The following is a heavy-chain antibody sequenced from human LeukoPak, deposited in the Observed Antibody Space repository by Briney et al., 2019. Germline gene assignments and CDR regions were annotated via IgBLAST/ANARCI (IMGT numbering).Heavy chain of an antibody. Sequence: GGSLRLSCAASGFPLSSYCMSWVRQAPGKGLECVANIKQDGSEKYYVDSVKGRFTISRDNAKNSLYLQMNSLRAEDTAVYYCARGIDWFDPWGQGTLVTVSS. CDR3: ARGIDWFDP. D-gene: IGHD2-15*01. J-gene: IGHJ5*02. CDR1: GFPLSSYC. V-gene: IGHV3-7*01. CDR2: IKQDGSEK.